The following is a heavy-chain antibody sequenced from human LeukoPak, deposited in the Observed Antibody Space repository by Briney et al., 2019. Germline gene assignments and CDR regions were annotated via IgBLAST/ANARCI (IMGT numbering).Heavy chain of an antibody. CDR1: GFTFSSYV. CDR3: AKGEWWYGGQMDY. V-gene: IGHV3-23*01. CDR2: ISGSGGST. J-gene: IGHJ4*02. D-gene: IGHD2-15*01. Sequence: EGSLRLSCAASGFTFSSYVMSWVRQAPGKGLEWVSAISGSGGSTDYADSLKGRFTISRDNSKNTLYLQMNSLRAEDTAIYYCAKGEWWYGGQMDYWGQGTLVTVSS.